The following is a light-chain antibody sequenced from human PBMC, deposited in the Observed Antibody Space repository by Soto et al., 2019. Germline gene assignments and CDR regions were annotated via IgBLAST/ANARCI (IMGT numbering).Light chain of an antibody. CDR1: QSVSSN. CDR3: QQYNNWPPFP. CDR2: GAS. Sequence: EIVMTQSPATLSVSPGERATLSCRASQSVSSNLAWYQQKPGQAPRLLIYGASTRATGIPARFSGSGSGTEFNLNISSLKSEDFVVYQCQQYNNWPPFPSVGGTKVDIK. V-gene: IGKV3-15*01. J-gene: IGKJ4*01.